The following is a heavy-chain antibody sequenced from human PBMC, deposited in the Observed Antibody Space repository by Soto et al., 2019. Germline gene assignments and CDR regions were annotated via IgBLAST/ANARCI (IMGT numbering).Heavy chain of an antibody. CDR1: GDCGSSNSGG. V-gene: IGHV6-1*01. J-gene: IGHJ4*01. Sequence: HTLALTCAITGDCGSSNSGGWRWVRQSPSRGLEWLGRAYYSSKWYYEYAVSVRGRITINPDTSKNQYSLQLNSVTPEDTAVYFCARGEQYSGRIFDYWGQGTLVTVSS. CDR2: AYYSSKWYY. D-gene: IGHD1-26*01. CDR3: ARGEQYSGRIFDY.